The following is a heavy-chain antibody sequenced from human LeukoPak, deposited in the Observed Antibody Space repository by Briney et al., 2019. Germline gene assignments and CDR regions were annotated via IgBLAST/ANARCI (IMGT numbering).Heavy chain of an antibody. CDR2: INPNSGGT. CDR3: ARGPYDSWSGYPDF. CDR1: GYTFTGYY. Sequence: ASVKVSCKASGYTFTGYYIHWVRQAPGQGLEWMGWINPNSGGTNYAQKFQGRVTMTRDMSISTAYMELSRLRSDDTAVYYCARGPYDSWSGYPDFWGQGTLVTVSS. D-gene: IGHD3-3*01. J-gene: IGHJ4*02. V-gene: IGHV1-2*02.